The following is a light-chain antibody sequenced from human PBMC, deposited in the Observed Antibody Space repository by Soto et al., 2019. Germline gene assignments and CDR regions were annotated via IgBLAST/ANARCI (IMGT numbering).Light chain of an antibody. CDR1: QTISSW. V-gene: IGKV1-27*01. J-gene: IGKJ1*01. CDR3: QKYNSAPQT. Sequence: DIQMTQSPSTLSGSVGDRVTITCRASQTISSWLAWYQQKPGKAPKLLIYAASTLQSGVPSRFSGSGSGTDFTLTISSLQPEDVATYYCQKYNSAPQTFGQGTKVEIK. CDR2: AAS.